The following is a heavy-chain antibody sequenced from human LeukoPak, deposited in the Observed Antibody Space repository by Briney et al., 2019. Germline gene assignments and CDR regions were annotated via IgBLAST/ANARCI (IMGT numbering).Heavy chain of an antibody. CDR1: GFTFSSYA. J-gene: IGHJ3*02. Sequence: GGSLRLSCAASGFTFSSYAMTWVRQAPGKGLEWVSAISGSGGSTYYADSVKGRLTISRDLSKNTLFLQMNSLRAEDTAVYYCAKEGSYDAFDIWGQGTMVTVSS. CDR2: ISGSGGST. V-gene: IGHV3-23*01. CDR3: AKEGSYDAFDI.